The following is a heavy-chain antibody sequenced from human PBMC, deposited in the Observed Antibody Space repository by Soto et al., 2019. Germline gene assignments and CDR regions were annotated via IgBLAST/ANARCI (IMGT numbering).Heavy chain of an antibody. J-gene: IGHJ5*02. CDR3: ARHNDFWSGYYNWFDP. D-gene: IGHD3-3*01. CDR2: IIPIFGTA. V-gene: IGHV1-69*13. CDR1: GGTFSSYA. Sequence: SVKVSFKASGGTFSSYAISWVRQAPGQGLEWMGGIIPIFGTANYAQKFQGRVTITADESTSTAYMELSSLRSEDTAVYYCARHNDFWSGYYNWFDPWGQGTLVTVSS.